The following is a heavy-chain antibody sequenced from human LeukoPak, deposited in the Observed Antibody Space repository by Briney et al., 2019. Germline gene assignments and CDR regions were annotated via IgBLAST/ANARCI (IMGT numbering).Heavy chain of an antibody. J-gene: IGHJ4*02. D-gene: IGHD2-21*02. CDR2: VNESGGT. Sequence: SETLSLTCAVYIDSFSNYHWNWIRQTPAKGMEWIGEVNESGGTNISPSLRSRVILSVDTSKNQFSLKLISVTVADTAIYYCAREVVTALFDYWGQGTLVTVSS. CDR3: AREVVTALFDY. CDR1: IDSFSNYH. V-gene: IGHV4-34*01.